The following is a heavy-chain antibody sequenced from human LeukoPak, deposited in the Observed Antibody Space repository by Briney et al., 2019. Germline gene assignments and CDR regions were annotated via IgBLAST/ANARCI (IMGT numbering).Heavy chain of an antibody. Sequence: GRSLRLSCAASGFTFSSYGMHWVRQAPGKGLEWVAVISYDGSNKYYADSVKGRFTISRDNSKSTLYLQMNSLRAEDTAVYYCAKAYYDFWSGSSPVDYWGQGTLVTVSS. CDR2: ISYDGSNK. CDR3: AKAYYDFWSGSSPVDY. J-gene: IGHJ4*02. V-gene: IGHV3-30*18. D-gene: IGHD3-3*01. CDR1: GFTFSSYG.